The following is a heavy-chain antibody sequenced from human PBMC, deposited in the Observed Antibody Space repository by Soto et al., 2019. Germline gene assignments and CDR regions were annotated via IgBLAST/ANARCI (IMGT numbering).Heavy chain of an antibody. CDR1: GGSFSGHY. D-gene: IGHD3-10*01. CDR2: ISHSGST. J-gene: IGHJ4*02. V-gene: IGHV4-34*01. CDR3: ARGRSNITLVRGATAHFDK. Sequence: QVQLPQWGAGLLKPSETLSLTCAVYGGSFSGHYWGWIRQPPGKGLEWIGEISHSGSTNYNPSLKNRVTISVDTSKDQFALMLGSVTAADTAVYYCARGRSNITLVRGATAHFDKWGQGTLVTVSS.